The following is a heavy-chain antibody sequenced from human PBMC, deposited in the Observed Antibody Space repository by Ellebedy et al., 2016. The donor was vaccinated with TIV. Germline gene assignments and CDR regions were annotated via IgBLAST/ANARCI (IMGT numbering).Heavy chain of an antibody. V-gene: IGHV1-46*01. J-gene: IGHJ6*02. CDR3: ARARNYYDSSGYYQKSFGMDV. Sequence: ASVKVSCKTSGYTFTSYYIHWVRQAPGQGLEWMGLINPSGGSTSYAQRIKGRVNMTRDTSTSTAYMELSSLRSEDTAVYYCARARNYYDSSGYYQKSFGMDVWGQGTTVTVSS. D-gene: IGHD3-22*01. CDR1: GYTFTSYY. CDR2: INPSGGST.